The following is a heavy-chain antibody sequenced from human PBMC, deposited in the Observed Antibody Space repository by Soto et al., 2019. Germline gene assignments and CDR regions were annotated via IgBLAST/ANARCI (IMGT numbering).Heavy chain of an antibody. CDR3: ARGILTGYSIPNGMDV. CDR1: GGSIISGDYY. Sequence: PSETLSLTCTVSGGSIISGDYYWIWIRQPPGKGLEWIGYIYYSGSTYYNPSLKSRVTISVDTSKNQFSLKLSSVTAADTAVYYCARGILTGYSIPNGMDVWGQGTTVTVSS. CDR2: IYYSGST. D-gene: IGHD3-9*01. J-gene: IGHJ6*02. V-gene: IGHV4-30-4*01.